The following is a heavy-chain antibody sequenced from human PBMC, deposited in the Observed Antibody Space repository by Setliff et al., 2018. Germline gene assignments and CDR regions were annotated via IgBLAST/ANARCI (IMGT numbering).Heavy chain of an antibody. D-gene: IGHD3-22*01. J-gene: IGHJ4*02. CDR1: GGSISSGDYY. CDR2: IYYSGST. Sequence: SETLSLTCTVSGGSISSGDYYWSWIRQPSGKGLEWIGYIYYSGSTYYNPSLKSRVTISVDTSKNQFSLRLSSVTAADTAVYYCAREKGPYYDSSGYYPYFDYWGQGTLVTVSS. CDR3: AREKGPYYDSSGYYPYFDY. V-gene: IGHV4-30-4*08.